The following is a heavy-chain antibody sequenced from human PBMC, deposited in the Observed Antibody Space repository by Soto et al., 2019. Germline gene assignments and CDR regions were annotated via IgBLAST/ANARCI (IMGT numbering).Heavy chain of an antibody. CDR1: GGSISSGGYS. Sequence: QLQLQESGSGLVKPSQTLSLTCAVSGGSISSGGYSWSWIRQPPGKGLEWIGYIYYSGSTYYNPSLKSRVTISVDTSKNQFSLKLSSVTAADTAVYYCARDPDTAMAHGMDVWGQGTTVTVSS. J-gene: IGHJ6*02. D-gene: IGHD5-18*01. CDR3: ARDPDTAMAHGMDV. V-gene: IGHV4-30-2*05. CDR2: IYYSGST.